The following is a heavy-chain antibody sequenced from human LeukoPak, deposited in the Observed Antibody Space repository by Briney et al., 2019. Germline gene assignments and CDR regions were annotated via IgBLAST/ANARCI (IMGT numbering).Heavy chain of an antibody. CDR2: INHSGST. CDR1: GGSFSGYY. V-gene: IGHV4-34*01. Sequence: SETLSLTCAVYGGSFSGYYWSWIRQPPGKGLEWIGEINHSGSTNYNPSLKSRVTISVDTSKNQFSLKLSSVTAADTAGYYCAATRPHCSSTSCSHFDYWGQGTLVTVSS. D-gene: IGHD2-2*01. CDR3: AATRPHCSSTSCSHFDY. J-gene: IGHJ4*02.